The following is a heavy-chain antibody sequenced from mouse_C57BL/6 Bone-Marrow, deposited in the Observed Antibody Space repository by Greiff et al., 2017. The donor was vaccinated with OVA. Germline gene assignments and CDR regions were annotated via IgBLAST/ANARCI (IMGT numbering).Heavy chain of an antibody. CDR1: GYSITSGYY. V-gene: IGHV3-6*01. CDR2: ISYDGSN. CDR3: ARGYAMDY. Sequence: VQLQQSGPGLVKPSQSLSLTCSVTGYSITSGYYWNWIRQFPGNKLEWMGYISYDGSNNYNPSLKNRISITRDTSKNQFFLKLNSVTTEDTATYYCARGYAMDYWGQGTSVTVSS. J-gene: IGHJ4*01.